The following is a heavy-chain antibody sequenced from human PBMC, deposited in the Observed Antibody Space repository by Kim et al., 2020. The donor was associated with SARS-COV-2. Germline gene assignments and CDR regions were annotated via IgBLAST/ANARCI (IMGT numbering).Heavy chain of an antibody. V-gene: IGHV3-23*01. J-gene: IGHJ4*02. Sequence: YEASVKGRFAIAGENSRNPLYLQMKSLRAEDTAVYYCAKGLWGGYPPFDYWGQGTLVTVSS. D-gene: IGHD3-3*01. CDR3: AKGLWGGYPPFDY.